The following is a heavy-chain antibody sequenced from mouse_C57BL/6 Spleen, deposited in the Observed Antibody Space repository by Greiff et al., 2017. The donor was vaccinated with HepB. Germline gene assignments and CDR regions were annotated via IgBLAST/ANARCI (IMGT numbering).Heavy chain of an antibody. V-gene: IGHV1-53*01. CDR3: ARGRGGYGAMDY. J-gene: IGHJ4*01. Sequence: QVQLKQPGTELVKPGASVKLSCKASGYTFTSYWMHWVKQRPGQGLEWIGNINPSNGGTNYNEKFKSKATLTVDKSSSTAYMQLSSLTSEDSAVYYCARGRGGYGAMDYWGQGTSVTVSS. D-gene: IGHD1-1*02. CDR1: GYTFTSYW. CDR2: INPSNGGT.